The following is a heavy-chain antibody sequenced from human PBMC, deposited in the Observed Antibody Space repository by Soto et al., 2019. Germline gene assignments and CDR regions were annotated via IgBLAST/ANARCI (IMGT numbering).Heavy chain of an antibody. J-gene: IGHJ5*02. CDR3: ARAVELAGTWGILGP. Sequence: EVKLMQSGGGLVKPGGSLRLSCATTGFSFTIFGMHWVRQAPGRGLELIAFISSGSTTIKYADSVWGRFTVSRDNAQSSRFLQMDSLRDEDTGVYYCARAVELAGTWGILGPWGQGDQVTVSS. CDR1: GFSFTIFG. D-gene: IGHD1-1*01. V-gene: IGHV3-48*02. CDR2: ISSGSTTI.